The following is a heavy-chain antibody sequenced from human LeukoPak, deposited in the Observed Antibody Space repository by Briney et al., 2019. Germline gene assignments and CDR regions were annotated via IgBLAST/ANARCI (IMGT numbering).Heavy chain of an antibody. V-gene: IGHV1-46*01. CDR1: GYTFTSYY. CDR2: INPSGGST. J-gene: IGHJ4*02. Sequence: ASVKVSCKASGYTFTSYYMHWVRQAPGQGLEWMGIINPSGGSTSYAQKFQGRVTMTRDTSTTTVYMELSSLRSEDTAVYYCARGFSMVRGVILGYDYWGQGTLVTVSS. CDR3: ARGFSMVRGVILGYDY. D-gene: IGHD3-10*01.